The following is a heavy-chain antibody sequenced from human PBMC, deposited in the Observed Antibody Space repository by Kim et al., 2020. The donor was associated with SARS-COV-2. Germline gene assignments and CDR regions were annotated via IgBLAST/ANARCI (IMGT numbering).Heavy chain of an antibody. CDR1: GGSFSGYY. Sequence: SETLSLTCAVSGGSFSGYYWSWIRQPPGKGLEWIGDINHSGSTNYNPSLKSRVTITVDTYKNQSSLKLSSVTAADTAAYFCARAGYSSSWYGIKVYFDLWRRSTLLPVSS. J-gene: IGHJ2*01. V-gene: IGHV4-34*01. CDR3: ARAGYSSSWYGIKVYFDL. CDR2: INHSGST. D-gene: IGHD6-13*01.